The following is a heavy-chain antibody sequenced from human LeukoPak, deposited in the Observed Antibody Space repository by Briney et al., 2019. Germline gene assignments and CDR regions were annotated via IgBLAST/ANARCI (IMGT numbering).Heavy chain of an antibody. CDR1: GGSISSGTHY. V-gene: IGHV4-61*02. CDR2: IFTSGSP. Sequence: PSETLSLTCDVSGGSISSGTHYWTWVRQPVGKGLEWLGRIFTSGSPTYNSSLKSRLTISLDKSKNQFSLKLSSVTAADTAVYYCARRWNYKDASDIWGQGTMVTVSS. D-gene: IGHD1-7*01. J-gene: IGHJ3*02. CDR3: ARRWNYKDASDI.